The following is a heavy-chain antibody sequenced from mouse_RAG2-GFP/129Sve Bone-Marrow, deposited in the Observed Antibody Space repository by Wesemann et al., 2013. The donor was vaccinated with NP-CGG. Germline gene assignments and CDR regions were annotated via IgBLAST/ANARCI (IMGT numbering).Heavy chain of an antibody. V-gene: IGHV1-5*01. CDR1: GYTFTSYW. CDR3: TRGRFPAWFAY. J-gene: IGHJ3*01. Sequence: EVQLQQSGTVLARPGASVKMSCKASGYTFTSYWMHWVKQRPGQGLEWIGAIYPGNSDTSYNQKFKGKAKLTAVTSTSTAYMELSSLTNEDSAVYYCTRGRFPAWFAYWGQGTLVTVSA. CDR2: IYPGNSDT.